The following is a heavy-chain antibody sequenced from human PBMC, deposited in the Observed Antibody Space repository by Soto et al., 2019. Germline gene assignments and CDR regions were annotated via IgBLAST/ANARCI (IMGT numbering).Heavy chain of an antibody. V-gene: IGHV4-30-4*01. Sequence: QMQLQESGPGLVKPSQTLSRTCTVSGGSISSGDYYWSWIRQPPGKGLEWIGYIYYSGSTNYNPSLKSRVTISVDTSKNQFSLKLSSVTAADTAVYYCARVRGRLLRFDPWGQGTLVTVSS. D-gene: IGHD2-15*01. CDR2: IYYSGST. J-gene: IGHJ5*02. CDR1: GGSISSGDYY. CDR3: ARVRGRLLRFDP.